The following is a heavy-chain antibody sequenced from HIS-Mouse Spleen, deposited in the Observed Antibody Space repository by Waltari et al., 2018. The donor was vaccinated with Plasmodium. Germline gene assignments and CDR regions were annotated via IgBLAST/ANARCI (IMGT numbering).Heavy chain of an antibody. CDR1: GYTFTGNS. CDR2: INPNSGGT. CDR3: ASFRLDL. V-gene: IGHV1-2*02. Sequence: QVQLVQSGAEVQKPVDSVNISCKASGYTFTGNSMHWVRKAPGPGLEWMGWINPNSGGTNYAQKFRGRVTMTRDTSISTAYMELSRLRSDDTAVYYCASFRLDLWGRGTLVTVSS. J-gene: IGHJ2*01.